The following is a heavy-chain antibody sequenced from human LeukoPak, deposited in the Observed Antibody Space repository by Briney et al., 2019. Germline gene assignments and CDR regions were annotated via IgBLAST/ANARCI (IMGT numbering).Heavy chain of an antibody. V-gene: IGHV3-30*18. CDR1: GFTFSSYG. CDR3: AKAVYYDSSGYYEGADAFDI. D-gene: IGHD3-22*01. J-gene: IGHJ3*02. CDR2: ISYDGSNK. Sequence: GRSLRLSCAASGFTFSSYGMHWVRQAPGKGLEWVAVISYDGSNKYYADSVKGRFTISRDNSKNTLYLQMNSLRAEDTAVYYCAKAVYYDSSGYYEGADAFDIWGQGTMVTVS.